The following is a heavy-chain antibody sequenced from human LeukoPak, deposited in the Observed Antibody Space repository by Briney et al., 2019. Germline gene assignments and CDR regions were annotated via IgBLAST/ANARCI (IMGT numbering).Heavy chain of an antibody. V-gene: IGHV3-73*01. J-gene: IGHJ5*02. CDR2: IRSKANSYAT. Sequence: GGSLKLSCAAPGFTFSGSAMHWVRQASGKGLEWVGRIRSKANSYATAYAASVKGRFTISRDDSKNTAYLHMNSLKTEDTAVYYCTSAGISYTNWFDPWGQGTLVTVSS. CDR3: TSAGISYTNWFDP. CDR1: GFTFSGSA. D-gene: IGHD6-13*01.